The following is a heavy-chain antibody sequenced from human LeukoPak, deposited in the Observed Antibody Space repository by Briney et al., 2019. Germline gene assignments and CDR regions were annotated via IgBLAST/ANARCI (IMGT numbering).Heavy chain of an antibody. J-gene: IGHJ1*01. V-gene: IGHV4-30-4*01. CDR1: GGSISSGDYY. CDR3: ASHGDPGYFQH. Sequence: PSQTLSLTCTVSGGSISSGDYYWSWIRQPPGKGLEWIGYIYYSGSTYYNPSFKSRVTISVDTSKNQFSLKLSSVTAADTAVYYCASHGDPGYFQHWGQGTLVTVSS. D-gene: IGHD4-17*01. CDR2: IYYSGST.